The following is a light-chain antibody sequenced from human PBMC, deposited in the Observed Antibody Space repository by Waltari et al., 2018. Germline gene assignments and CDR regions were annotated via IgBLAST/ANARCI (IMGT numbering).Light chain of an antibody. CDR1: QGISSS. V-gene: IGKV1-9*01. CDR3: QQVKSYPVT. CDR2: SAS. Sequence: DIQLTQSPSFLSASVGDRVTVTCRASQGISSSLAWYQQKPGKAPKLLIYSASTLQSGVPSRISGSGSWTEFTLTINSLQPEDVATYYCQQVKSYPVTFGGGTKVEIK. J-gene: IGKJ4*01.